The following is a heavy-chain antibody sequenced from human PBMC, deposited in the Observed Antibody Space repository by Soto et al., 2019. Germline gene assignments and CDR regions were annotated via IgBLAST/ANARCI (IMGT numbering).Heavy chain of an antibody. J-gene: IGHJ6*02. D-gene: IGHD2-2*01. Sequence: GGSLRLSCAASGFTFSSYAMHWVRQAPGKGLEWMTVISYNENNKYYADSVKGRFTISRDNSKNTLYLQMNSLRDEDTAVYYCAKDYCSRTSCYGMDVWGQGTTVTVSS. V-gene: IGHV3-30-3*01. CDR1: GFTFSSYA. CDR2: ISYNENNK. CDR3: AKDYCSRTSCYGMDV.